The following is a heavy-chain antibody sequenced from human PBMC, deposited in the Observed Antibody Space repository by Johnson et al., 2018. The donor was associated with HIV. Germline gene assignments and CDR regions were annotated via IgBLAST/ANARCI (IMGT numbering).Heavy chain of an antibody. CDR2: IYSGGST. CDR3: ARDGTSSVGAFDI. D-gene: IGHD6-6*01. CDR1: GFTVSSNY. J-gene: IGHJ3*02. V-gene: IGHV3-66*02. Sequence: VLLVESGGGLVQPGGSLRLSCAASGFTVSSNYMSWVRQAPGKGLEWVSIIYSGGSTHYEDSVKGRFTISRDNSKNTLYLQMNSLRPEDTAVYYCARDGTSSVGAFDIWGQGTMVTVS.